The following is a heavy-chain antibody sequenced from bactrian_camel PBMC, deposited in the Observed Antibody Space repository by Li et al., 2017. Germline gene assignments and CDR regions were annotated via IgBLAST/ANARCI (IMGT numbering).Heavy chain of an antibody. D-gene: IGHD3*01. CDR2: IRSDGIK. V-gene: IGHV3S53*01. Sequence: HVQLVESGGGSVQAGGSLRLSCTASGYLFTTCGMGLYRQAPGKERELVLSIRSDGIKTYGDSAKGRFTISKDNHKAALLSQMNSLKTEDTAMYYCARGAGCFSGPCRGPGTQVTVS. J-gene: IGHJ4*01. CDR3: ARGAGCFSGPC. CDR1: GYLFTTCG.